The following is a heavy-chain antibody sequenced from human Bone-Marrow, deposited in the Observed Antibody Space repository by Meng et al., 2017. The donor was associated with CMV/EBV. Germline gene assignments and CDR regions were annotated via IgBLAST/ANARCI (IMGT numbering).Heavy chain of an antibody. CDR3: ARSRYCSSTSCYLFYP. J-gene: IGHJ5*02. V-gene: IGHV1-2*02. Sequence: ASVKVSCKASGYTFTGYYMHWVRQAPGQGLEWMGWINPNSGGTNYAQKFQGRVTMTRDTSISTAYMELSRLRSDDTAVYYCARSRYCSSTSCYLFYPWGQGTLVTVSS. CDR2: INPNSGGT. D-gene: IGHD2-2*01. CDR1: GYTFTGYY.